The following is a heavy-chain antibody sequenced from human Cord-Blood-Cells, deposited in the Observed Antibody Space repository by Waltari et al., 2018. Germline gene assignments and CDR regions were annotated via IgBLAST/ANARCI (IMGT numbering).Heavy chain of an antibody. D-gene: IGHD2-2*01. Sequence: QVQLQQWGAGLLKPSETLSLTCAVHGGSFRGYYSSCILQPPGKGLEWIAEINHSGSTNYNPSLKSRVTISVDTSKNQFSLKLSAVTAADTAVYYCARYCSSTSCYYFDYWGQGTLVTVSS. CDR2: INHSGST. CDR3: ARYCSSTSCYYFDY. V-gene: IGHV4-34*01. J-gene: IGHJ4*02. CDR1: GGSFRGYY.